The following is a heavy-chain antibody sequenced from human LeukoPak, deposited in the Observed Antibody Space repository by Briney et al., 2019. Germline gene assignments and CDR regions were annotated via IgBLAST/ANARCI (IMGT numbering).Heavy chain of an antibody. J-gene: IGHJ4*02. D-gene: IGHD1-7*01. V-gene: IGHV1-46*01. CDR2: INPTTAGT. Sequence: GASVKVSCKASGYTFTSYYMHWVQQAPGQGLEWMGIINPTTAGTSYAQKFQGRITMTRDTSTSTVYMELSSLRSEDTAVYYCARDLGTTAFDYWGQGTLVTVSS. CDR1: GYTFTSYY. CDR3: ARDLGTTAFDY.